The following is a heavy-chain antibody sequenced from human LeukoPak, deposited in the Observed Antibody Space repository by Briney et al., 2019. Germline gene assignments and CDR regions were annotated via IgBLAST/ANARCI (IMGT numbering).Heavy chain of an antibody. CDR3: ARDRVPK. D-gene: IGHD1-1*01. Sequence: GGSLRLSCAAPGFTFSSYAMHWVRQAPGKGLEWVAVISYDGSNKYYADSVKGRFTISRDNSKNTLYLQMNSLRAEDTAVYYCARDRVPKWGQGTLVTVSS. J-gene: IGHJ4*02. CDR2: ISYDGSNK. V-gene: IGHV3-30*04. CDR1: GFTFSSYA.